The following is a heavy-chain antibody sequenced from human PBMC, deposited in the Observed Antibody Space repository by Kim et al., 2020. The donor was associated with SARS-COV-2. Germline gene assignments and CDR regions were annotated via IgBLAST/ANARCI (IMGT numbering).Heavy chain of an antibody. V-gene: IGHV1-18*01. CDR2: ISPYTGNT. J-gene: IGHJ4*02. Sequence: ASVKVSCKASGYTFTTLGVNWLRQAPGQGLEWLGWISPYTGNTNYAQKSQVRLTMTTDASTSTAYIELRILRSDYTAVYYCARDTRVSSYLLDNLGQGTL. D-gene: IGHD3-10*01. CDR3: ARDTRVSSYLLDN. CDR1: GYTFTTLG.